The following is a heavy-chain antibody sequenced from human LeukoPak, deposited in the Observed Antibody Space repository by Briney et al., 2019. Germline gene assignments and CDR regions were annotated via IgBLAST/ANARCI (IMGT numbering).Heavy chain of an antibody. Sequence: GGSLRLSCAASGFAFCSFRMHWVRQPPGKGLVWVSRIDTDGSITTYADSVKGRFTISRDNAKNTVYLQINSLRAEDTAVYYCATPNSFGYDYWGQGVLVTVSS. CDR3: ATPNSFGYDY. V-gene: IGHV3-74*01. D-gene: IGHD5-18*01. CDR1: GFAFCSFR. J-gene: IGHJ4*02. CDR2: IDTDGSIT.